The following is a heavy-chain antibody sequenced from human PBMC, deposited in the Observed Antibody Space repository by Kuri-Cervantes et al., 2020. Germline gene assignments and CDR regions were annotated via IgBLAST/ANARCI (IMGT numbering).Heavy chain of an antibody. J-gene: IGHJ4*02. CDR3: ARHRPKYQLLPFDY. CDR2: IYYSGST. V-gene: IGHV4-39*01. Sequence: SETLSLTCTVSGGSISSSSYYWGWIRQPPGKELEWIGSIYYSGSTYYNPSLKSRVTISVDTSKNQFSLKLSSVTAADTAVYYCARHRPKYQLLPFDYWGQGTLVTVSS. CDR1: GGSISSSSYY. D-gene: IGHD2-2*01.